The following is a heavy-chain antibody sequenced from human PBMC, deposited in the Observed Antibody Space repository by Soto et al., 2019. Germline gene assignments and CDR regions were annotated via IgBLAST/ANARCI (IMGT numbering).Heavy chain of an antibody. Sequence: ASVKVSCKASGYTFTSYAMHWVRQAPGQRLEWMGRISAYNGNTKYAQKLQGRVTMTTDTSTSTAYMELRSLRSDDTAVYYCARVVGALGHWFDPWGQGTLVTVSS. V-gene: IGHV1-18*01. CDR2: ISAYNGNT. CDR3: ARVVGALGHWFDP. D-gene: IGHD1-26*01. J-gene: IGHJ5*02. CDR1: GYTFTSYA.